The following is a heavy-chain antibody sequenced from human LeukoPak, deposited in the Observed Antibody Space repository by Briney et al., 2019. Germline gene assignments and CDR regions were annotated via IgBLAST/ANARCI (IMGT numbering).Heavy chain of an antibody. CDR2: INHSGST. CDR3: ARRRYYDSSGYYYHGYFQH. Sequence: ASETLSLTCAVYGGSFSGYYWSWIRQPPGKGLEWIGEINHSGSTNYNPSLKSRVTISVDTSKNQFSLKLSSVTAADTAVYYCARRRYYDSSGYYYHGYFQHWGQGTLVTVSS. J-gene: IGHJ1*01. D-gene: IGHD3-22*01. V-gene: IGHV4-34*01. CDR1: GGSFSGYY.